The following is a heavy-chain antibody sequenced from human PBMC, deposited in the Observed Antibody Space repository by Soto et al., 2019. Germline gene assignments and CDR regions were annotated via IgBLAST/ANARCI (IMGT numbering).Heavy chain of an antibody. CDR3: AIQYSGSYNEFDY. J-gene: IGHJ4*02. V-gene: IGHV1-69*13. CDR2: IIPIFGTA. Sequence: SVKVSCKASGGTFSSYAISWVRQAPGQGLEWMGGIIPIFGTANYAQKFQGRVTITADESTSTAYMELSSLSSEDTVVFYCAIQYSGSYNEFDYWGQGTLVTVSS. D-gene: IGHD1-26*01. CDR1: GGTFSSYA.